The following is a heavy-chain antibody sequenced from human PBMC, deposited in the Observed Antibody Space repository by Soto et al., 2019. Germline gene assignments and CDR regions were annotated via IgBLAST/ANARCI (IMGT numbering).Heavy chain of an antibody. CDR1: GFTFSSYA. V-gene: IGHV3-23*01. CDR3: AKGYCSGGSCYYLLDY. D-gene: IGHD2-15*01. Sequence: PGGSLRLSCAASGFTFSSYAMSWVRQAPGKGLEWVSAISGSGGSTYYADSVKGRFTISRDNSKNTLYLQMNSLRAEDTAVYYCAKGYCSGGSCYYLLDYWGQGTLVTVSS. CDR2: ISGSGGST. J-gene: IGHJ4*02.